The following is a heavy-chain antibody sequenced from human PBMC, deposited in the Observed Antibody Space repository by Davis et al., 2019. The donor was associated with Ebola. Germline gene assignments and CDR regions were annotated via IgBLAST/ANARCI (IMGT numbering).Heavy chain of an antibody. Sequence: AASVKVSCKASGYIFTTYAMNWVRQAPGQGLEWMGWINTNTGNPTYAQGFTGRFVFSLDTSVSTAYLQISSLKAEDTAVYYYARDQYRFLEWLSRTYYYYGMDVWGQGTTVTVSS. CDR1: GYIFTTYA. CDR3: ARDQYRFLEWLSRTYYYYGMDV. V-gene: IGHV7-4-1*02. J-gene: IGHJ6*02. CDR2: INTNTGNP. D-gene: IGHD3-3*01.